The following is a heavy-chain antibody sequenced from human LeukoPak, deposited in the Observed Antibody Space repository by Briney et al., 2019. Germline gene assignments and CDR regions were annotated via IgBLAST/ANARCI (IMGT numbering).Heavy chain of an antibody. D-gene: IGHD3-16*02. V-gene: IGHV1-2*02. Sequence: ASVKVSCKASGYTFTGYYMHWVRQAPGQGLEWMGWINPNSGGTNYAQKFQGRVTMTRDTSIGTAYMELSRLRSDDTAVYYCARGAGGSYPFGGYWGQGTLVTVSS. CDR3: ARGAGGSYPFGGY. CDR1: GYTFTGYY. J-gene: IGHJ4*02. CDR2: INPNSGGT.